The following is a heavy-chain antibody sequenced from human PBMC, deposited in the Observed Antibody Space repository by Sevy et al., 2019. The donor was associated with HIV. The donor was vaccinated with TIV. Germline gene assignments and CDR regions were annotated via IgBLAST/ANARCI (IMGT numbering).Heavy chain of an antibody. CDR2: ISSDGNTK. CDR3: AKDSGYTINWYPGF. Sequence: GESLKISCAASGLTFDTYGMHWVRQTQGKGLEWVAVISSDGNTKYYGDSVKGRFTVSRDNSKSKLYLQMNSLRTEDTAIYFCAKDSGYTINWYPGFWGQGTLVTVSS. CDR1: GLTFDTYG. J-gene: IGHJ4*02. V-gene: IGHV3-30*18. D-gene: IGHD6-13*01.